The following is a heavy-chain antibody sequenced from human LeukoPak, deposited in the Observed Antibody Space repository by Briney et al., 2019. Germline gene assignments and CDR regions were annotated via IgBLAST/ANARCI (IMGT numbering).Heavy chain of an antibody. CDR2: IIPIFGTA. V-gene: IGHV1-69*13. D-gene: IGHD3-3*01. CDR3: ARVWSGLDAFDI. Sequence: GASVKVSCEASGGTFSSYAISWVRQAPGQGLEWMGGIIPIFGTANYAQKFQGRVTITADESTSTAYMELSSLRSEDTAVYYCARVWSGLDAFDIWGQGTMVTVSS. J-gene: IGHJ3*02. CDR1: GGTFSSYA.